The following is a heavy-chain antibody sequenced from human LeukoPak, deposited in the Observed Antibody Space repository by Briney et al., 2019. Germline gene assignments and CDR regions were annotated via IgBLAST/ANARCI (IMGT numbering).Heavy chain of an antibody. J-gene: IGHJ2*01. CDR1: VGTFSSYA. V-gene: IGHV1-69*01. D-gene: IGHD2-15*01. Sequence: GSSVNVSCKASVGTFSSYAISWVRQAPGQGLEWMGGIIPIFGTTNYAQKFQGRVTITADESTSTAYMELSSLRSEDTAVYYCARKVDWYFDLWGRGTLVTVSS. CDR3: ARKVDWYFDL. CDR2: IIPIFGTT.